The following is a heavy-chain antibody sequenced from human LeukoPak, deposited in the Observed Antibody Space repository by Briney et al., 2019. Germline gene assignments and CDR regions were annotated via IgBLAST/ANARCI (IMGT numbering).Heavy chain of an antibody. CDR2: INTDGSST. Sequence: GGSLRLSCVASGFTFSSYWMHWVRQDPRKGLVWVSRINTDGSSTSYADSVKGRFTISRDNAKNTLYLQMNSLRAEDTAVYYCASLHYDSSAWGQGTLVTVSS. CDR1: GFTFSSYW. V-gene: IGHV3-74*01. D-gene: IGHD3-22*01. CDR3: ASLHYDSSA. J-gene: IGHJ5*02.